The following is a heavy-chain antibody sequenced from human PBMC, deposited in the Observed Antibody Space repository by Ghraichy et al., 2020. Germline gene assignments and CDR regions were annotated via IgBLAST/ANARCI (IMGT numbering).Heavy chain of an antibody. J-gene: IGHJ5*02. D-gene: IGHD2-2*01. CDR3: ARGYCSSTSCPRKGRFDP. V-gene: IGHV4-34*01. Sequence: SQTLSLTCAVYGGSFSGYYWSWIRQPPGKGLEWIGEINHSGSTNYNPSLKSRVTISVDTSKNQFSLKLSSVTAADTAVYYCARGYCSSTSCPRKGRFDPWGQGTLVTVSS. CDR2: INHSGST. CDR1: GGSFSGYY.